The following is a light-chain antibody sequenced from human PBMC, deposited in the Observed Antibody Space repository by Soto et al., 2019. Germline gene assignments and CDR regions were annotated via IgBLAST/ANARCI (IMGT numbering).Light chain of an antibody. CDR2: DAS. Sequence: DIQMTQSPSTLSASVGDRVTITCRASQRISSWLAWYQQKPGKAPKLLIYDASSLESGVPSRFSGSGSGTEFTLTISSLQPDDFATYYCHQYNSYSPFFGPGTKVDIK. CDR1: QRISSW. CDR3: HQYNSYSPF. J-gene: IGKJ3*01. V-gene: IGKV1-5*01.